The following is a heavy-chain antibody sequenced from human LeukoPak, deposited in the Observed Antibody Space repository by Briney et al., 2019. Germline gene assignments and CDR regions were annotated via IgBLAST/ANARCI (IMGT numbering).Heavy chain of an antibody. D-gene: IGHD6-19*01. CDR3: AGIAVAGTVKVFDY. V-gene: IGHV4-4*07. J-gene: IGHJ4*02. CDR2: IYTSGST. Sequence: SETLSLTCTVSGGSISSYYWSWIRQPAGKGLEWIGRIYTSGSTNYNPSLKSRVTMSVDTSKNQFSLKLSSVTAADTAVYYCAGIAVAGTVKVFDYWGQRTLVTVSS. CDR1: GGSISSYY.